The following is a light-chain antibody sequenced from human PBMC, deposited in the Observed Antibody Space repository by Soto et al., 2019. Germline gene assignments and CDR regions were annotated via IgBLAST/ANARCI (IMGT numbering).Light chain of an antibody. CDR2: AAS. Sequence: DIQVTQSPSSLSASVGDRVTITCRTSQSIRNYINWYQQKPGTAPKLLIYAASTLQRGVPSRFSGSGSGTEFTHTITSLLPEDFATYYCQQSYDTLPYTFGQGTKLEI. CDR1: QSIRNY. J-gene: IGKJ2*01. CDR3: QQSYDTLPYT. V-gene: IGKV1-39*01.